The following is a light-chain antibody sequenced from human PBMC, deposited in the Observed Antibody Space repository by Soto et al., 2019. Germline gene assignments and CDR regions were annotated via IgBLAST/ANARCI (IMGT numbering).Light chain of an antibody. Sequence: DIVMPQSPLSLPVTPGEPASISCRSSQSLLHSNGDNYLDWYLQKPGKSPQRLLYFGSNRASGVPDRFRGTRSGTDFTRKSSRVEAEDVGVYYWMQALQTPWTFGKGTKVAIK. CDR3: MQALQTPWT. CDR1: QSLLHSNGDNY. J-gene: IGKJ1*01. V-gene: IGKV2-28*01. CDR2: FGS.